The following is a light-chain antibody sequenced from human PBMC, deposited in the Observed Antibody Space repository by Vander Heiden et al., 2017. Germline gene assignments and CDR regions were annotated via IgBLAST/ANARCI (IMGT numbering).Light chain of an antibody. CDR1: QSISSY. J-gene: IGKJ3*01. V-gene: IGKV1-39*01. CDR3: QQSYSTPFT. Sequence: DIQMTQSPSSLPASVGDRVTITCRASQSISSYLNWYQQQPGKAPKLLIYAASSLQSGLPSRFSGSGSGTDFTLTITSLQPEDFATYYCQQSYSTPFTFGPGTKVDIK. CDR2: AAS.